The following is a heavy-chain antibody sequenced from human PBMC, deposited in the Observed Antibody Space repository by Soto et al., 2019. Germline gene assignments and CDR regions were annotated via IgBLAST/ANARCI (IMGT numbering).Heavy chain of an antibody. CDR3: ARDDLHSPSLWGSYRQYNWFDP. J-gene: IGHJ5*02. D-gene: IGHD3-16*02. CDR1: GFTFSSYW. Sequence: GGSLRLSCAASGFTFSSYWMHWVRQAPGKGLVWVLRINSDGSSTSYADSVKGRFTISRDNAKNTLYLQMNSLRAEDTAVYYCARDDLHSPSLWGSYRQYNWFDPWGQGTLVTVSS. V-gene: IGHV3-74*01. CDR2: INSDGSST.